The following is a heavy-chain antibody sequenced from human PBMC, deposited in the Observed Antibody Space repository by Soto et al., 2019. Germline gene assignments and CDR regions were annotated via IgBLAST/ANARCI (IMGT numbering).Heavy chain of an antibody. CDR3: AHSPQKRILTGYYTWFDP. J-gene: IGHJ5*02. V-gene: IGHV2-5*02. D-gene: IGHD3-9*01. Sequence: SGPTLVHPTQTLTLTCTFSGFSLSTSGVGVGWIRQPPGKALEWLALIYWDDDKRYSPSLKSRLTITKDTSKNQVVLTMTNMDPVDTATYYCAHSPQKRILTGYYTWFDPWGQGTLVTVSS. CDR1: GFSLSTSGVG. CDR2: IYWDDDK.